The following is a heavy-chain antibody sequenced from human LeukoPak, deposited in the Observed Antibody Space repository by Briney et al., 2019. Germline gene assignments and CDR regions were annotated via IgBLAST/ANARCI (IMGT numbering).Heavy chain of an antibody. D-gene: IGHD3-10*01. CDR2: ISSSSSTI. Sequence: PGGSLRLSCAASGFTFSSYSMNWVRQAPGKGLEWVSYISSSSSTIYYADSVKGRFTISRDNAKNSLYLQMNSLRAEDTAVYYCASPVMVRGVKYSDYWGQGTLVTVSS. CDR1: GFTFSSYS. CDR3: ASPVMVRGVKYSDY. V-gene: IGHV3-48*01. J-gene: IGHJ4*02.